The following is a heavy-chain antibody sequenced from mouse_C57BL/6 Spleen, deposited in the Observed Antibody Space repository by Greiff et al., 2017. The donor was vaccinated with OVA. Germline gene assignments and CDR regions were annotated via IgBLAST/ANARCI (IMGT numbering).Heavy chain of an antibody. J-gene: IGHJ2*01. V-gene: IGHV5-17*01. D-gene: IGHD1-1*01. Sequence: EVQLQESGGGLVKPGGSLKLSCAASGFTFSDYGMHWVRQAPEKGLEWVAYISSGSSTIYYADTVKGRFTISRDNAKNTLFLQMTSLRSEDTAMYYCARSRDPITTVVDYWGQGTTLTVSS. CDR3: ARSRDPITTVVDY. CDR2: ISSGSSTI. CDR1: GFTFSDYG.